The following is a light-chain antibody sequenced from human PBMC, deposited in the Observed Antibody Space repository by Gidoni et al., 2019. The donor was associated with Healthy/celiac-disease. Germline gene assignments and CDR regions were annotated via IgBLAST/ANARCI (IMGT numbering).Light chain of an antibody. Sequence: QSVLTQPPSVSGAPGQRATISCTGSSSNIGAGYDVHWYQQLPGTAPKLLIYGNINRPSGVPDRFSGSKSGTSASLAITGLQAEDEADYYCQSYDSSLSQVFGGGTKLTVL. V-gene: IGLV1-40*01. J-gene: IGLJ2*01. CDR2: GNI. CDR3: QSYDSSLSQV. CDR1: SSNIGAGYD.